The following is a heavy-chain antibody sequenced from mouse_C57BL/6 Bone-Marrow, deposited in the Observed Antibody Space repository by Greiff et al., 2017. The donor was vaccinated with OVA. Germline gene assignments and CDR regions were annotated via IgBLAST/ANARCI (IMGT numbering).Heavy chain of an antibody. CDR1: GYTFTDYE. Sequence: QVQLKQPGAELVRPGASVTLSCKASGYTFTDYEMHWVKQTPVHGLEWIGAIDPETGGTAYNQRFKGKAILTADKSSSTAYMELRSLTSDDSAVYYSTREINSNYSPWFAYWGQGTLVTVSA. CDR3: TREINSNYSPWFAY. J-gene: IGHJ3*01. CDR2: IDPETGGT. D-gene: IGHD2-5*01. V-gene: IGHV1-15*01.